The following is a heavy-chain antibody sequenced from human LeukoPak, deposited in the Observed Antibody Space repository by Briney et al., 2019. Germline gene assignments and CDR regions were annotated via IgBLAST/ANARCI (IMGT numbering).Heavy chain of an antibody. CDR3: ARIRGTYCSSTTCSFEDF. CDR2: IDWGDDK. V-gene: IGHV2-70*11. Sequence: SGPTLVNPTQTLTLTCTFSGFSFTNNGMCVTWIRQPPGKALEWLARIDWGDDKYYSASLKTRLTISKDTSKNQVVLTMTNMDPVDTATYYCARIRGTYCSSTTCSFEDFWGQGTLVTVSS. D-gene: IGHD2-2*01. CDR1: GFSFTNNGMC. J-gene: IGHJ4*02.